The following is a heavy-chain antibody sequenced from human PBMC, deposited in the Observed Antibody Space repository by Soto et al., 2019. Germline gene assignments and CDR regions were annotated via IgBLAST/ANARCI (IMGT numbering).Heavy chain of an antibody. CDR3: ARLQYPPWIFDY. V-gene: IGHV4-39*01. Sequence: QLQLQESGPGLVKPSETLSLTCTVSGGSISSSSYYWGWIRQPPGKGLEWIGSIYYSGSTYYNPSLKGRVTISVDTSKNQFSLKLSSVTAADTAVYYCARLQYPPWIFDYWGQGTLVTVSS. D-gene: IGHD4-4*01. CDR2: IYYSGST. CDR1: GGSISSSSYY. J-gene: IGHJ4*02.